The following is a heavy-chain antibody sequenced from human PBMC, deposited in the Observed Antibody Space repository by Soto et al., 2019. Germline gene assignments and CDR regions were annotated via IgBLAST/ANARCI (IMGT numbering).Heavy chain of an antibody. J-gene: IGHJ6*02. V-gene: IGHV3-33*01. Sequence: HPGGSLRLSCAASGFTFSSYGMHWVRQAPGRGLEWVSVIWYDGSNKYCAYSVKGRFTISIDNSKNTLYLQMNSLRAEDTAVYYCARACDGTTGDYYYYYGMDVGGQGTTVTVSS. D-gene: IGHD1-1*01. CDR1: GFTFSSYG. CDR3: ARACDGTTGDYYYYYGMDV. CDR2: IWYDGSNK.